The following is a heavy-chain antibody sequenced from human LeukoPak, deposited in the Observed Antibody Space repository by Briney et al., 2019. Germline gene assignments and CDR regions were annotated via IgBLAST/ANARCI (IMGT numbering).Heavy chain of an antibody. CDR1: GYTFTGYY. J-gene: IGHJ4*02. D-gene: IGHD6-13*01. V-gene: IGHV1-2*02. CDR3: ARDLLAAAGTAVDY. CDR2: INSNSGGT. Sequence: ASVKVSCKASGYTFTGYYMHWVRQAPGQGLEWMGWINSNSGGTNYAQKFQGRVTMTRDTSISTAYMELSRLRSDDTAVYYCARDLLAAAGTAVDYWGQGTLVTVSS.